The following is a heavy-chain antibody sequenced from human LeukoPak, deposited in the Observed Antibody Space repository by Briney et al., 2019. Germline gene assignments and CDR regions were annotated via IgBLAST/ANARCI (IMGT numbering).Heavy chain of an antibody. J-gene: IGHJ3*02. CDR2: IYPGDSDT. CDR3: ACLSIPTYGSATGDGAFDI. D-gene: IGHD3-10*01. V-gene: IGHV5-51*01. CDR1: GYSFTSYW. Sequence: GESLKISCKGSGYSFTSYWIGWVRQMPGKGLEWMGIIYPGDSDTRYSPSFQGQVTISADKSISTAYLQMNSLRAEDTAVYYCACLSIPTYGSATGDGAFDIWGQGTMVTVSS.